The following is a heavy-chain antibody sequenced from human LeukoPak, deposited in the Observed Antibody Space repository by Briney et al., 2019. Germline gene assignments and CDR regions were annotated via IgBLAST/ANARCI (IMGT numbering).Heavy chain of an antibody. V-gene: IGHV1-46*01. J-gene: IGHJ4*02. Sequence: ASVKVSWKASGYTFTSYYMHWVRQAPGQGLEWMGIINPSGGSTSYAQKFQGRVTMTRDTSTSTVYMELSSLRSEDTAVYYCVRGLGGDRGLVYWGQGTLVTVSS. D-gene: IGHD2-21*01. CDR3: VRGLGGDRGLVY. CDR1: GYTFTSYY. CDR2: INPSGGST.